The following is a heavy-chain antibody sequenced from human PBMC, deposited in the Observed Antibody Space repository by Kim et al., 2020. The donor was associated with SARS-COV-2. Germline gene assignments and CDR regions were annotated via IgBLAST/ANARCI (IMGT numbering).Heavy chain of an antibody. CDR3: ARSPKYQLPFGAFDI. D-gene: IGHD2-2*01. Sequence: PSLKSRVTISGDPSKSQSSLKLSSVTAADTAVYYCARSPKYQLPFGAFDIWGQGTMVTVSS. V-gene: IGHV4-59*01. J-gene: IGHJ3*02.